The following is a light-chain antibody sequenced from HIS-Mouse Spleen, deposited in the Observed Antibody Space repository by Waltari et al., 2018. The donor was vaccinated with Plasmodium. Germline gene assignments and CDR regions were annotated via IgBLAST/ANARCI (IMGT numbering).Light chain of an antibody. Sequence: QSALTQPASVSGSPGQSITISCTGTRSHVGGYNYVSWYQQHPGKTHKHMIYYVSNRPSGVSNRFSGSKSGNTASLTISGLQAEDEADYYCSSYTSSSTLVFGGGTKLTVL. V-gene: IGLV2-14*03. CDR2: YVS. J-gene: IGLJ2*01. CDR1: RSHVGGYNY. CDR3: SSYTSSSTLV.